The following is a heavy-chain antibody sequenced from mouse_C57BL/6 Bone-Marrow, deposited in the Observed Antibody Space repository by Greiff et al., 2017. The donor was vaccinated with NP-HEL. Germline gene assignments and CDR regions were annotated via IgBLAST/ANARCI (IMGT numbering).Heavy chain of an antibody. V-gene: IGHV1-82*01. CDR1: GYTFSTSW. CDR3: ARGESWGAFFDY. Sequence: QVQLQQSGPELVKPGASVKISCKASGYTFSTSWMNWMKQRPGKGLEWIGRIYPGDGDTYYSGNFEGKASLTADKSSNSAYMQLSSLTSEDSAVYFCARGESWGAFFDYGGQGTTLTVSS. CDR2: IYPGDGDT. J-gene: IGHJ2*01. D-gene: IGHD6-1*01.